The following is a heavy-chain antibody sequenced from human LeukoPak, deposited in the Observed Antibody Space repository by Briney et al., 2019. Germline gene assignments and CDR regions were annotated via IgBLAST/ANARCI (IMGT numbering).Heavy chain of an antibody. CDR1: GYTFTGYY. V-gene: IGHV1-2*06. Sequence: ASVKVSCKASGYTFTGYYMHWVRQAPGQGLEWMGRINPNSGGTNYAQKFQGRVTMTRDTSISTAYMELSSLRSEDTAVYYCAREVYGSGWYFDYWGQGTLVTVSS. D-gene: IGHD6-19*01. CDR3: AREVYGSGWYFDY. J-gene: IGHJ4*02. CDR2: INPNSGGT.